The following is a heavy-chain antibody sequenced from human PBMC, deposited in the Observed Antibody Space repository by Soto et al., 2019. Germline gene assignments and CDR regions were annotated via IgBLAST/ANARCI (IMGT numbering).Heavy chain of an antibody. CDR3: AKEWFYDSSGWSFDY. D-gene: IGHD3-22*01. CDR1: GFTFSTSG. CDR2: ISDDGSKK. Sequence: QVQLVESGGGVVQPGRSLRLSCAASGFTFSTSGMHWVRQAPGKGLEWVAVISDDGSKKYYADSVKGRFTISRDNSKNTLYLQMNSLRAEDTPVYYCAKEWFYDSSGWSFDYWCQGTLVTVSS. V-gene: IGHV3-30*18. J-gene: IGHJ4*02.